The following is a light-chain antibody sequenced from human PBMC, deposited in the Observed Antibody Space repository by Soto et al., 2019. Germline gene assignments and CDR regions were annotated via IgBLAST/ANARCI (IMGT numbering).Light chain of an antibody. Sequence: QSAPTQPASVSGSPGQSTTISCTGTSSDIGGYNYVSWYQQLPGEAPKLIIYDVSDRPSGVSTRFSGSKSGNTASLTISGLQAEDEGDYYCSSFTSRHTYVFGTGTKLTVL. CDR2: DVS. V-gene: IGLV2-14*01. CDR1: SSDIGGYNY. CDR3: SSFTSRHTYV. J-gene: IGLJ1*01.